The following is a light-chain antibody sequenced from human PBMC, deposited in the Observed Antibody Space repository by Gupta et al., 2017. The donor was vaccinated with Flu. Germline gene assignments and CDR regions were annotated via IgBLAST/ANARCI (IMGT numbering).Light chain of an antibody. CDR2: LTS. V-gene: IGKV1-39*01. Sequence: ASHNIARFLHWYHQKPGKAPELLIYLTSNLESGVPSRFSGSGSGTDFTLTINNLQPEDFATYYCHQGYSTPRRFGPGTQGEL. CDR1: HNIARF. J-gene: IGKJ1*01. CDR3: HQGYSTPRR.